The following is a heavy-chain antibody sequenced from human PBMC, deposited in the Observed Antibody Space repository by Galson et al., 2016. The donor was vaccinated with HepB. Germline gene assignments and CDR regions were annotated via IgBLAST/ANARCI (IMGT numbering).Heavy chain of an antibody. Sequence: QSGAEVKKPGESLKISCKGSGYDFNGYWIAWVRQMPGKGLEWMGIIYPDNSNVRYSPSFQGQVIFSAEKSISTAYLQWSSLKASDTAMYYCARLSSTSPFFTPTSCPSRHHWFDPWGQGTLVTGSS. D-gene: IGHD2-2*01. J-gene: IGHJ5*02. CDR2: IYPDNSNV. CDR3: ARLSSTSPFFTPTSCPSRHHWFDP. V-gene: IGHV5-51*01. CDR1: GYDFNGYW.